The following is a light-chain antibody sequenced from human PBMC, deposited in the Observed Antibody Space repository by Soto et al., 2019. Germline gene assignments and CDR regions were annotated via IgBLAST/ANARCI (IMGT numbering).Light chain of an antibody. Sequence: EIVLTQSPGTLSLSPGERATLSCRASQSISSSYLAWYQQQPGQAPRLLIYAASSRATGIPDRFSGSGSGTEFTLTISRLEPEDFALYYCQQYGSSSYTFAQETQLELK. V-gene: IGKV3-20*01. CDR3: QQYGSSSYT. CDR1: QSISSSY. J-gene: IGKJ2*01. CDR2: AAS.